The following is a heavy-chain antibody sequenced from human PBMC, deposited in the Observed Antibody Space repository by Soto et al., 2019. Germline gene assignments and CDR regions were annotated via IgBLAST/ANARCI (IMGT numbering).Heavy chain of an antibody. Sequence: QVQLVQSGAEVKKPGASVKVSCKASGYNFTSYYMHWVRQAPGQGLEWMGIIDPSGGSTSYAQKFQGRASMTRETSTSTVHMDLNRLRSEDTAVYYCARDLTGGPTYYDFWSGYSPVDYWGLGTLVTVSS. D-gene: IGHD3-3*01. V-gene: IGHV1-46*03. CDR1: GYNFTSYY. J-gene: IGHJ4*02. CDR2: IDPSGGST. CDR3: ARDLTGGPTYYDFWSGYSPVDY.